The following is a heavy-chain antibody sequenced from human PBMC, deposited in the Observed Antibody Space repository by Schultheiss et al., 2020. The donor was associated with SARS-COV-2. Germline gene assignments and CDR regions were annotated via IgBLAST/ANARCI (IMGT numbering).Heavy chain of an antibody. CDR2: ISSDGSVK. Sequence: GGSLRLSCAASGFTFSDYGMHWVRLTPGKGLDWVALISSDGSVKYYGDSVKGRFTISRDNSKNTLYLQMNSLRAEDTAVYYCAKAEAAGTGYGMDVWGQGTTVTVSS. CDR3: AKAEAAGTGYGMDV. D-gene: IGHD6-13*01. CDR1: GFTFSDYG. J-gene: IGHJ6*02. V-gene: IGHV3-30*18.